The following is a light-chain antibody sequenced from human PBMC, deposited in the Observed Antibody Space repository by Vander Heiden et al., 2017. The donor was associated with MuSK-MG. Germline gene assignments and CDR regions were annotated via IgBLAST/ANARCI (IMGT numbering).Light chain of an antibody. CDR1: QSLLYSSNNKNY. CDR2: WAS. CDR3: QQYYSTPRT. Sequence: IVMTQSPDSLAVSLGERATSTCKSSQSLLYSSNNKNYLAWYQQKPGQPPKLLIYWASTRESGVPDRFSGSESGTDFTLTISSLQAEDVAVYYCQQYYSTPRTFGQGTKVEIK. V-gene: IGKV4-1*01. J-gene: IGKJ1*01.